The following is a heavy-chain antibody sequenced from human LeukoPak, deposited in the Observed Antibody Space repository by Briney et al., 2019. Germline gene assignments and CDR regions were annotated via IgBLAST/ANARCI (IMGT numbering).Heavy chain of an antibody. V-gene: IGHV4-61*02. J-gene: IGHJ4*02. Sequence: SETLSLTCAVSGGSISSGGYSWTWIRQAAGKGLEWIGRIYPSGSTNYNSSLKSRVTISIDASKNQFSLKLSSVTAADTAVYYCARGSFYYFDYWGQGTLVTVSS. CDR1: GGSISSGGYS. CDR3: ARGSFYYFDY. CDR2: IYPSGST.